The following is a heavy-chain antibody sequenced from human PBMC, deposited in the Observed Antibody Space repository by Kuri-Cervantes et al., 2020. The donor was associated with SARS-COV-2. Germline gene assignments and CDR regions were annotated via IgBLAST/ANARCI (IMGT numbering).Heavy chain of an antibody. Sequence: ASVKVSCKASGYTFTGYYMHWVRQAPGQGLEWTGWINPNSGGTNYAQKFQGWVTMTRDTSISTVYMELSRLRSDDTAVYYCARSTPFRRLMVISQGGAFDIWGQGTMVTVSS. CDR1: GYTFTGYY. CDR3: ARSTPFRRLMVISQGGAFDI. CDR2: INPNSGGT. J-gene: IGHJ3*02. V-gene: IGHV1-2*04. D-gene: IGHD2-8*01.